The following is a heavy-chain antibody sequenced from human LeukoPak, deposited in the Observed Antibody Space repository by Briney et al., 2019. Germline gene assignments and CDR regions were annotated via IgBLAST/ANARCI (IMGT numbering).Heavy chain of an antibody. CDR3: SRHSRYYESSGYYSY. CDR1: GFTFSGSD. J-gene: IGHJ4*02. D-gene: IGHD3-22*01. Sequence: GGSLKLSCAASGFTFSGSDMHWVRQASGKGLEWVGRIRSKANSYATAYAASVKGRLTISRDDSKNTAYLQMNSLKTENTAVYVSSRHSRYYESSGYYSYWGQGTLVTVSS. V-gene: IGHV3-73*01. CDR2: IRSKANSYAT.